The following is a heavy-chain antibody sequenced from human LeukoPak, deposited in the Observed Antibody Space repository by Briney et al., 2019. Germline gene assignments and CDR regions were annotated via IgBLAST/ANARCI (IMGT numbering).Heavy chain of an antibody. CDR1: GFTFSSYA. D-gene: IGHD2-2*01. CDR2: ISYDGSNK. J-gene: IGHJ6*03. CDR3: ARVKFSQLLGCYYYYMDV. V-gene: IGHV3-30-3*01. Sequence: GGSLRLSCAASGFTFSSYAMHWVRQAPGKGLEWVAVISYDGSNKYYADSVKGRFTISRDNSKNTLYLQMNSLRAEDTAVYYCARVKFSQLLGCYYYYMDVWGKGTTVTVSS.